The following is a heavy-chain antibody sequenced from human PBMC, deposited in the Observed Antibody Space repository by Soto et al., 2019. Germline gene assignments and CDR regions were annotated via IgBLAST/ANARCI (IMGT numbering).Heavy chain of an antibody. D-gene: IGHD2-8*01. CDR3: AVPVLNYYYGMDV. Sequence: SVKVSCKASGGTFSSYAISWVRQAPGQGLEWMGGIIPIFGTADYAQKFQGRVTITADESTSTAYMELSSLRSEDTAVYYCAVPVLNYYYGMDVWGQGTTVTFSS. CDR1: GGTFSSYA. V-gene: IGHV1-69*13. CDR2: IIPIFGTA. J-gene: IGHJ6*02.